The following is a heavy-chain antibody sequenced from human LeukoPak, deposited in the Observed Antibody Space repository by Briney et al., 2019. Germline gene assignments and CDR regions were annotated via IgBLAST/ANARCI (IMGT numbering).Heavy chain of an antibody. CDR3: ARAYTFGGVIVAFDY. CDR2: TSTSGTTI. J-gene: IGHJ4*02. V-gene: IGHV3-48*03. CDR1: GFTFSSYE. D-gene: IGHD3-16*02. Sequence: GGSLRLSCAASGFTFSSYEMNWVRQAPGKGLEWVSYTSTSGTTIYYADSVKGRFTISRDNAKNSLYLQMNSLRAEDTAVYYCARAYTFGGVIVAFDYWGQGTLVTVSS.